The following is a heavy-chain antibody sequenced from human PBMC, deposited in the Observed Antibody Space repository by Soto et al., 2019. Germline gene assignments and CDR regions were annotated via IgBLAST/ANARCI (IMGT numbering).Heavy chain of an antibody. Sequence: QVQLVQSGAEVKKPGASVKVSCKASGYTFTSYDINWVRQATGQGLEWMGWMNPNSGNTGYAQKFQGRVTMTSNTSISTAYMELSSLRSADTAVYYCARGIRAAAGRAYWGQGTLVTVSS. J-gene: IGHJ4*02. CDR1: GYTFTSYD. V-gene: IGHV1-8*01. CDR2: MNPNSGNT. D-gene: IGHD6-13*01. CDR3: ARGIRAAAGRAY.